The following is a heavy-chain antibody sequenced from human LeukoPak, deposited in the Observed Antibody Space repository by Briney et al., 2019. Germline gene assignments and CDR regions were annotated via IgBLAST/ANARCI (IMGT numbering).Heavy chain of an antibody. V-gene: IGHV4-34*01. J-gene: IGHJ3*02. CDR3: ARHYTRYYDSSGYYSAFDI. D-gene: IGHD3-22*01. CDR2: INHSGST. Sequence: PSETLSLTCAVYGGSFSGYYWSWIRQPPGKGLEWIGEINHSGSTNYNPSLKSRVTISVDTSRNQFCLKLSSVTAADTAVYSCARHYTRYYDSSGYYSAFDIWGQGTMVTVSS. CDR1: GGSFSGYY.